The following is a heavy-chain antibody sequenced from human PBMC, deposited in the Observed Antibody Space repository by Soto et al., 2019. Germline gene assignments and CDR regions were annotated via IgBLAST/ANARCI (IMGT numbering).Heavy chain of an antibody. CDR3: AKEVTLLLALIPPGYYGIDV. J-gene: IGHJ6*02. D-gene: IGHD3-10*02. V-gene: IGHV3-23*01. CDR2: ISGNGDNT. CDR1: GFPFTTYA. Sequence: EVQLLESGGGLVQPGGSLRVSCAASGFPFTTYAMTWVRQAPGKGLEWVSSISGNGDNTYYADSVKGRFTISRDNSKNTLSLQMSSLRAEDTAIYYCAKEVTLLLALIPPGYYGIDVWGQGTSVTVSS.